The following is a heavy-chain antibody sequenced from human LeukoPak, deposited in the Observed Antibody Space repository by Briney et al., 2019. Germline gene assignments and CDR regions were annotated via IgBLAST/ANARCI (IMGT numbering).Heavy chain of an antibody. Sequence: SGGSLRLSCAASGFNFRDHWMDWVRQAPGKGLEWVGHIKTDGSETYYLDSLRGRFSISRDNTNNALYLQMNSLRVEATAVYYCVKNNGWFHLAQWGQGTLVTVSS. V-gene: IGHV3-7*03. CDR3: VKNNGWFHLAQ. D-gene: IGHD6-19*01. CDR1: GFNFRDHW. CDR2: IKTDGSET. J-gene: IGHJ4*02.